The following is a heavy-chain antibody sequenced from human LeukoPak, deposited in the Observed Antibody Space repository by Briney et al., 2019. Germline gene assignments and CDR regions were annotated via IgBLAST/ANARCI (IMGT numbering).Heavy chain of an antibody. V-gene: IGHV1-2*02. CDR2: INPHSGGT. CDR3: VRDRTKYCSSTSCPLDY. D-gene: IGHD2-2*01. Sequence: GASVKVSCKASGYTFTGYYLHWVRQAPGQGLEWMGWINPHSGGTNYAQKFQGRVTMTRDTSISTAYMELSRLRSDGTAVYYCVRDRTKYCSSTSCPLDYWGQGTLVTVSS. J-gene: IGHJ4*02. CDR1: GYTFTGYY.